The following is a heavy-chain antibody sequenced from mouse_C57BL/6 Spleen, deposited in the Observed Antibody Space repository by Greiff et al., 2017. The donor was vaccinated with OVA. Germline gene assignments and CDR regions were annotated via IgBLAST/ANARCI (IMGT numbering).Heavy chain of an antibody. Sequence: EVQLQQSGPELVKPGASVKMSCKASGYTFTDYNMHWVKQSHGKSLEWIGYINPNNGGTSYNPKFKGKATLTANTSSSTAYMELRSLTSEEAAVDYCAILDWGFDDWGKGTLVTVSA. CDR1: GYTFTDYN. D-gene: IGHD2-4*01. J-gene: IGHJ3*01. V-gene: IGHV1-22*01. CDR3: AILDWGFDD. CDR2: INPNNGGT.